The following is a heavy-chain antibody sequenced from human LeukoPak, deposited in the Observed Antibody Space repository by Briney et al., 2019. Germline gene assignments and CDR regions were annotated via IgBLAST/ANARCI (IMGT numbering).Heavy chain of an antibody. CDR1: GDSVTSSRYY. CDR3: ARGGYYGSGNDFRFDP. D-gene: IGHD3-10*01. CDR2: IYYSGYT. J-gene: IGHJ5*02. Sequence: SEALSLTCTVSGDSVTSSRYYWGWIRQPPGKGPEWIGSIYYSGYTNYNPSLKSRVTISVDTSKNQFSLKLTSVTAADTAVYFCARGGYYGSGNDFRFDPWGQGTLVTVSS. V-gene: IGHV4-39*07.